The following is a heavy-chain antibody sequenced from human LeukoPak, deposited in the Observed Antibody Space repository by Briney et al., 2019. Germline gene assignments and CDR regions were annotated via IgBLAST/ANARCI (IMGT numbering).Heavy chain of an antibody. CDR3: ARDKSGDYYDSSGYSDYYYMDV. CDR2: IYTSGST. Sequence: PSETLSLTCTVSGGSISSYYWSWIRQPAGKGLEWIGRIYTSGSTNYNPSLKSRVTISVDKSKNQFSLKLSSATAADTAVYYCARDKSGDYYDSSGYSDYYYMDVWGKGTTVTVSS. J-gene: IGHJ6*03. CDR1: GGSISSYY. V-gene: IGHV4-4*07. D-gene: IGHD3-22*01.